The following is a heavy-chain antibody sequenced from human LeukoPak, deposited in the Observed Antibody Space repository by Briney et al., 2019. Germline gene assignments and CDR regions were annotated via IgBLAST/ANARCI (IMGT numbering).Heavy chain of an antibody. J-gene: IGHJ3*01. Sequence: ASVKVSCKASGYTFTTYYINWVRQATGQGLEWMGWMNPNSVNTGYAQKFQGRVTMTRDTSIGTAYMELSSLRSEDTAVYYCAGGNYGGDVDDAFDFWGQGTLVTVSS. V-gene: IGHV1-8*01. D-gene: IGHD4-23*01. CDR3: AGGNYGGDVDDAFDF. CDR1: GYTFTTYY. CDR2: MNPNSVNT.